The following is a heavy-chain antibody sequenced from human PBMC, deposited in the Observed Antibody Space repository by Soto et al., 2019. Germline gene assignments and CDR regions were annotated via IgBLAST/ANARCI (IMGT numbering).Heavy chain of an antibody. V-gene: IGHV1-2*02. J-gene: IGHJ6*02. CDR1: GYTFTDYY. CDR2: INPNSGGT. Sequence: ASVKVSCKASGYTFTDYYIHWVRQAPGQGLEWMGWINPNSGGTKFAQQFQGRVTMTRDTSISTAYMELSRLRFDDTAVYYCARDWYYFDSSGYSKQVYYHYSGLDVWGQGTTVTVYS. D-gene: IGHD3-22*01. CDR3: ARDWYYFDSSGYSKQVYYHYSGLDV.